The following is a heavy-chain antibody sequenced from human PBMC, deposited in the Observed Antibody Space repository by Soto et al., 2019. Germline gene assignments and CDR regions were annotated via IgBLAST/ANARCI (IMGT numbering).Heavy chain of an antibody. V-gene: IGHV1-8*01. D-gene: IGHD2-2*03. CDR1: GYTFTSYD. Sequence: QVQLVQSGAEVKKPGASVKVSCKASGYTFTSYDINWVRQATGQGLEWMGWMNPNSGNTGYAQKFQGRVTMTRNTSISTAYMELSSLGSEDTAVYYCARGVRRFGWITGAGYYYGMDVWGQGTTVTVSS. J-gene: IGHJ6*02. CDR3: ARGVRRFGWITGAGYYYGMDV. CDR2: MNPNSGNT.